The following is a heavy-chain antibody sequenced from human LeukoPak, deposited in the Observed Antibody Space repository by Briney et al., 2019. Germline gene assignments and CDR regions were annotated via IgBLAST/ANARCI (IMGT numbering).Heavy chain of an antibody. CDR3: ARLPELPGFGDY. CDR1: GFTFSSYS. D-gene: IGHD3-10*01. Sequence: PGGSLRLSCAACGFTFSSYSMTWVRQAPGKGLEWISSISSISTYKFYADSVKGRFTISRDDSENSLYLQMNSLRVEDTAVYYCARLPELPGFGDYWGQGTLVTVSS. J-gene: IGHJ4*02. CDR2: ISSISTYK. V-gene: IGHV3-21*01.